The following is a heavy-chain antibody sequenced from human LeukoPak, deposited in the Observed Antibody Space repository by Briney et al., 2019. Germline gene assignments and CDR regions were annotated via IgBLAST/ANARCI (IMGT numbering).Heavy chain of an antibody. D-gene: IGHD5-12*01. CDR2: ISAYNGNT. CDR3: ARVGATKSSSDRGWFDP. CDR1: GYTLTSYG. V-gene: IGHV1-18*01. J-gene: IGHJ5*02. Sequence: GASVKVSCKASGYTLTSYGISWVRQAPGQGLEWMGWISAYNGNTNYAQKLQGRVTMTTDTSTSTAYMELRSLRSDDTAVYYCARVGATKSSSDRGWFDPWGQGTLVTVSS.